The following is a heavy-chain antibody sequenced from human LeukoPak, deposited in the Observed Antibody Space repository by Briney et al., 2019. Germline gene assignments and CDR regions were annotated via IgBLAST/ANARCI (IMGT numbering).Heavy chain of an antibody. Sequence: SETLSLTCTVSGGSISSYYWSWIRQPPEKGLEWIGYIYYSGSTNYNPSLKSRVTISVDTSKKQFSLKLSSVTAADTAVYYCARGLNYYDSSGYFDYWGQGTLVTVSS. V-gene: IGHV4-59*01. CDR2: IYYSGST. D-gene: IGHD3-22*01. CDR3: ARGLNYYDSSGYFDY. J-gene: IGHJ4*02. CDR1: GGSISSYY.